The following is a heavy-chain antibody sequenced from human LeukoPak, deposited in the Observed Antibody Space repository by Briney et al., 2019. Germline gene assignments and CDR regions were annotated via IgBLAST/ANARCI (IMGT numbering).Heavy chain of an antibody. V-gene: IGHV3-48*01. D-gene: IGHD3-22*01. CDR2: ISSSSSTI. J-gene: IGHJ6*03. CDR3: AKSSHYDSSGYYYVTPGSPNGYYYYMDV. CDR1: GFTFSSYS. Sequence: GGSLRLSCAASGFTFSSYSMNWVRQAPGKGLEWVSYISSSSSTIYYADSVKGRFTISRDNAKNSLYLQMNSLRAEDTAVYYCAKSSHYDSSGYYYVTPGSPNGYYYYMDVWGKGTTVTISS.